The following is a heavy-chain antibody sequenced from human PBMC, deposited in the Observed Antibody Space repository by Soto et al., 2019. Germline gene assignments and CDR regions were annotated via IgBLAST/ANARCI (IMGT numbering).Heavy chain of an antibody. Sequence: DVQLVESGGGLAQPGGSLRLSCTASGFSFSTYWMHWVRQVPGKGPVWVSRISGDGNTTTYADSVKGRFTISRDNANNRLYLEMNTLRAEDTAVYHCTRGPRVDSAGTGAHWGQGTLVTVSS. CDR3: TRGPRVDSAGTGAH. D-gene: IGHD6-13*01. CDR1: GFSFSTYW. CDR2: ISGDGNTT. J-gene: IGHJ4*02. V-gene: IGHV3-74*03.